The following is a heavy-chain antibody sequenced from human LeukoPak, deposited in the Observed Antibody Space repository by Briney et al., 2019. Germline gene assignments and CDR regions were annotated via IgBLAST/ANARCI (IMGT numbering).Heavy chain of an antibody. D-gene: IGHD3-22*01. CDR2: ISAYNGNT. CDR1: GYTFTSYD. J-gene: IGHJ4*02. V-gene: IGHV1-18*01. Sequence: GASVKVSCKASGYTFTSYDINWVRQATGQGLEWMGWISAYNGNTNYAQKLQGRVTMTTDTSTSTAYMELRSLRSDDTAVYYCARSPDYYDSSGYYYFDYWGQGTLVTVSS. CDR3: ARSPDYYDSSGYYYFDY.